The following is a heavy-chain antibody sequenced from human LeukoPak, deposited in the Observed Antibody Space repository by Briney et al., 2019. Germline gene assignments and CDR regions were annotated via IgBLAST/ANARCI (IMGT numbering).Heavy chain of an antibody. CDR1: CNSISYYY. J-gene: IGHJ4*02. CDR3: ATAEWEYFYFES. V-gene: IGHV4-59*06. D-gene: IGHD1-26*01. Sequence: SDPQSLSWSVSCNSISYYYCSVIHQHRGEGLEWIGYTSYSGGTYYNPSLMSRIPMSVDRSQNHFSLKMRDVTAADTAVYFCATAEWEYFYFESWGQGALVAVFS. CDR2: TSYSGGT.